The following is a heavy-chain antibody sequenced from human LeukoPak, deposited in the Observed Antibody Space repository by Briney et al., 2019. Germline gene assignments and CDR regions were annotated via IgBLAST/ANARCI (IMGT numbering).Heavy chain of an antibody. CDR3: AKDANSGWSYFDY. CDR1: GFTFSSYG. V-gene: IGHV3-30*02. Sequence: GGSLRLSCAASGFTFSSYGMHWVRQAPGKGLEWVTFIRYDGSNQYYADSVKGRFAISRDNSKNTMYLQMNSLTAEDTAVYYCAKDANSGWSYFDYWGQGALVTVSS. J-gene: IGHJ4*02. CDR2: IRYDGSNQ. D-gene: IGHD6-19*01.